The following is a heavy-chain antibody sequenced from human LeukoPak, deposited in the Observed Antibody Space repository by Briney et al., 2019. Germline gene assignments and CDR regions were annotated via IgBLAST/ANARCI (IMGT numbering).Heavy chain of an antibody. CDR3: ARDTEMYSSGWYALIDP. D-gene: IGHD6-19*01. J-gene: IGHJ5*02. Sequence: SETLSLTCTVSGGSISSSSYYWGWIRQPPGKGLEWIGSIYYSGSTYYNPSLKSRVTISVDTSKNQFSLKLSSVTAADTAVYYCARDTEMYSSGWYALIDPWGQGTLVTVSS. V-gene: IGHV4-39*07. CDR2: IYYSGST. CDR1: GGSISSSSYY.